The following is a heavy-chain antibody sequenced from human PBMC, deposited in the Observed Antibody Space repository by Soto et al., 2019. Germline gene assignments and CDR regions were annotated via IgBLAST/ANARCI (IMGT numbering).Heavy chain of an antibody. Sequence: QVQLQESGPGLVKPSETLSLTCTVSGGSVSSGSFFWSWSRQPPGKGLARIGYIYYSGSTNYNPSLKSRVTKSVDTSKNQFSLRLTSVTAADTAVYYCARVGGYCSGGSCNSIDRWGQGTLVTVSS. CDR3: ARVGGYCSGGSCNSIDR. V-gene: IGHV4-61*01. J-gene: IGHJ5*02. CDR1: GGSVSSGSFF. CDR2: IYYSGST. D-gene: IGHD2-15*01.